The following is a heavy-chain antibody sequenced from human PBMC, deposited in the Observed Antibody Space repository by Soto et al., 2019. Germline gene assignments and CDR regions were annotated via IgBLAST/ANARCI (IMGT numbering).Heavy chain of an antibody. Sequence: SVKVSCKASGGTFSSYAISWVRQAPGQGLEWMGGIIPIFGTANYAQKFQGRVTITADESTSTAYMELSSLRSEDTAVYYCARGIAGGSYSGDYWGQGTLVTVSS. J-gene: IGHJ4*02. V-gene: IGHV1-69*13. D-gene: IGHD1-26*01. CDR1: GGTFSSYA. CDR2: IIPIFGTA. CDR3: ARGIAGGSYSGDY.